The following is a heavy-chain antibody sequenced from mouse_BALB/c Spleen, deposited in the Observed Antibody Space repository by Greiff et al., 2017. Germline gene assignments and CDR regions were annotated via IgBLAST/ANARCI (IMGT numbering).Heavy chain of an antibody. Sequence: QVQLKESGPGPVAPSQSLSITCTVSGFSLSRYSVHWVRQPPGKGLEWLGMIWGGGSTDYNSALKSRLSISKDNSKSQVFLKMNSLQTDDTAMYYCATLYGYDEGFAYWGQGTLVTVSA. CDR2: IWGGGST. CDR3: ATLYGYDEGFAY. CDR1: GFSLSRYS. D-gene: IGHD2-2*01. J-gene: IGHJ3*01. V-gene: IGHV2-6-4*01.